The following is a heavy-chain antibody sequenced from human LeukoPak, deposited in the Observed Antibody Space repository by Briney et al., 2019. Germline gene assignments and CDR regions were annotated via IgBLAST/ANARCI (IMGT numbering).Heavy chain of an antibody. J-gene: IGHJ3*02. CDR1: GGSISSYY. D-gene: IGHD1-26*01. Sequence: SETLSLTCTVSGGSISSYYWSWIRQPPGKGLEWIACISYSGSTKYNPSLKSRVTISVDTSKDQFSLKLSSVTAADTAVYYCARRRRIVGATPGAFDIWGQGTMVTVSS. V-gene: IGHV4-59*12. CDR2: ISYSGST. CDR3: ARRRRIVGATPGAFDI.